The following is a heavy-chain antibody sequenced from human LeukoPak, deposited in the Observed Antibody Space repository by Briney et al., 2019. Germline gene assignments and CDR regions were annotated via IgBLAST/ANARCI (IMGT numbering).Heavy chain of an antibody. D-gene: IGHD2-2*01. J-gene: IGHJ3*02. V-gene: IGHV3-21*01. CDR2: MRSSSSYI. CDR3: ARDGSGYCSSTSCYGVGTFDI. CDR1: GFTFSSYS. Sequence: GGSLRLSCAASGFTFSSYSMNWVRQAAGKGLEWVSSMRSSSSYIYYADSVKGRFTISRDNAKNSLYLQMNSLRAEDTAVYYCARDGSGYCSSTSCYGVGTFDIWGQGTMVTVSS.